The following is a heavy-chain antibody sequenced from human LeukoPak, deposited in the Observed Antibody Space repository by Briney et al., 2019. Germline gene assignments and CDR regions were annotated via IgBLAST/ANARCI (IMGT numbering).Heavy chain of an antibody. J-gene: IGHJ4*02. CDR3: AKKSPMGCSGGSCSHFDY. CDR1: GFTFSSYG. D-gene: IGHD2-15*01. CDR2: ISYDGSNK. Sequence: PGRSLRLSCAASGFTFSSYGMHWVRQAPGKGLEWVAVISYDGSNKYYADSVKGRFTISRDNSKNTLYLQMNSLRAEDTAVYYCAKKSPMGCSGGSCSHFDYWGQGTLATVSS. V-gene: IGHV3-30*18.